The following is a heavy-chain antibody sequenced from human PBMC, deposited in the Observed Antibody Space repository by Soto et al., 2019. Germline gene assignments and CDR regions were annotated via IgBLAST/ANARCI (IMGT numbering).Heavy chain of an antibody. V-gene: IGHV3-74*01. CDR1: GFTFSIYW. Sequence: EVQLVESGGGLVQPGGSLRLSCAASGFTFSIYWMHWVRQAPGKGLVRVSRINSAGTTTTYADSMKGRFTISRDNAKNTLYLQMNGMRAEDTAVYYCARGDTAMVINYWGQGTQVTVSS. CDR2: INSAGTTT. CDR3: ARGDTAMVINY. D-gene: IGHD5-18*01. J-gene: IGHJ4*02.